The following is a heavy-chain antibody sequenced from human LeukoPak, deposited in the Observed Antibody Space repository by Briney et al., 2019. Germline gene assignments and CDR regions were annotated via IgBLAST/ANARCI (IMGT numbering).Heavy chain of an antibody. Sequence: SGGSLRLSCAASGFTFSSYAMNWVRQAPGKGLEWVSYISGGGGTIYYVDSVKGRFTISRDNAKSSLYLQMNSLRAEDTAVYYCVRDKYDSSGRFDYWGQGTLVTVSS. J-gene: IGHJ4*02. V-gene: IGHV3-48*03. D-gene: IGHD3-22*01. CDR3: VRDKYDSSGRFDY. CDR1: GFTFSSYA. CDR2: ISGGGGTI.